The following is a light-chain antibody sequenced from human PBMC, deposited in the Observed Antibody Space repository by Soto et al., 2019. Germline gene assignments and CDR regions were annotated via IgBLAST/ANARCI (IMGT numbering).Light chain of an antibody. CDR3: QQSYSTLT. CDR2: AAS. V-gene: IGKV1-39*01. Sequence: IQMTQSPSSLSASVGDRVTITCRASQSISSYLNWYQQKPGEAPKLLIYAASSLQSGVPSRFSGGGAGTDFTLTISRLQPEDFAYYYWQQSYSTLTFGGGTRLEIK. J-gene: IGKJ5*01. CDR1: QSISSY.